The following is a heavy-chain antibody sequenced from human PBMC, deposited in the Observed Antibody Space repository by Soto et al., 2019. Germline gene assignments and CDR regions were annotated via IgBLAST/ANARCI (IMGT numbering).Heavy chain of an antibody. CDR1: GFTFSDYY. CDR3: ARESGSDAFDI. CDR2: ISGSTGNI. Sequence: QMQLLESGGGLVKPGGSLRLSCAASGFTFSDYYMTWIRQAPGKGLEWVSYISGSTGNIYYADSVKGRFTISRDNAKDSLYLQMNSLRAEDTAVYFCARESGSDAFDIWGQGTMVAVSS. V-gene: IGHV3-11*01. J-gene: IGHJ3*02.